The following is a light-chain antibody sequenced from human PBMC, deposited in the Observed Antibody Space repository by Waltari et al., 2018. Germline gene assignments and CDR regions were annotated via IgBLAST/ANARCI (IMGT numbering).Light chain of an antibody. Sequence: DIQMTQSPSSLSASVGDSVTITCRASQTVSSDVHLYQQRPGKAPKLLICSASTLQSGVPSRFAGRGSGTDFTLTISNLQPEDFATYFCQQNYVTPFTFGLGTKLEIK. J-gene: IGKJ2*01. CDR3: QQNYVTPFT. CDR1: QTVSSD. CDR2: SAS. V-gene: IGKV1-39*01.